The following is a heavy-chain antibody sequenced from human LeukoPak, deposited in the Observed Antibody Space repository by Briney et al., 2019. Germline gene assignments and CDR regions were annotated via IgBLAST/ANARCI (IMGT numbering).Heavy chain of an antibody. J-gene: IGHJ6*03. V-gene: IGHV1-8*01. CDR3: ARAPIWGGMVTYYYMDV. D-gene: IGHD3-16*01. Sequence: GASVTVSFTASGYTFNINDMNWVRQASGQGLEWMGWMNPNSGNTGYAQKFQGRGTMTRNPSISTAYMELSSLRSEDTAIYYCARAPIWGGMVTYYYMDVWGKGTTVTISS. CDR2: MNPNSGNT. CDR1: GYTFNIND.